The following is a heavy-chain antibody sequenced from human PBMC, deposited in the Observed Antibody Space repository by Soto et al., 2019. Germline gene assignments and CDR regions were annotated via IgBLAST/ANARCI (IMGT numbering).Heavy chain of an antibody. CDR3: ARGRGYSGYDYRLFDY. Sequence: PGGSLRLSCAASGFTFSSYAMHWVRQAPGKGLEWVAVISYDGSNKYYADSVKGRFTISRDNSKNTLYLQMNSLRAEDTAVYYCARGRGYSGYDYRLFDYWGQGTLVTVSS. V-gene: IGHV3-30-3*01. CDR2: ISYDGSNK. J-gene: IGHJ4*02. D-gene: IGHD5-12*01. CDR1: GFTFSSYA.